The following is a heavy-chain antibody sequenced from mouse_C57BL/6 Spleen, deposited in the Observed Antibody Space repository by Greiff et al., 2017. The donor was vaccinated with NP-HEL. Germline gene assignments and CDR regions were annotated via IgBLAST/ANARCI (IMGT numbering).Heavy chain of an antibody. D-gene: IGHD1-1*01. CDR2: ISSGGSYT. CDR1: GFTFSSYG. J-gene: IGHJ2*01. Sequence: EVKLMESGGDLVKPGGSLKLSCAASGFTFSSYGMSWVRQTPDKRLEWVATISSGGSYTYYPDSVKGRFTISRDNAKNTLYLQMSSLKYEDTAMYYCAICITTVEPGLFDYWGQGTTLTVAS. V-gene: IGHV5-6*01. CDR3: AICITTVEPGLFDY.